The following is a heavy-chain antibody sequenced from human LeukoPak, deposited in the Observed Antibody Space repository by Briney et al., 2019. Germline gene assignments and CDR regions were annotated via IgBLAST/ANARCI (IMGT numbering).Heavy chain of an antibody. Sequence: PSETLSLTCTVSGGSISSYYWSWIRQPPGKGLEWIGYIYYSGSTNYNPSLKSRVTISVDTSKNQFSLKLSSVTAADTAVYYCARDNGSYSWFEPWGQGTLVTVSS. CDR1: GGSISSYY. CDR3: ARDNGSYSWFEP. D-gene: IGHD1-26*01. CDR2: IYYSGST. J-gene: IGHJ5*02. V-gene: IGHV4-59*01.